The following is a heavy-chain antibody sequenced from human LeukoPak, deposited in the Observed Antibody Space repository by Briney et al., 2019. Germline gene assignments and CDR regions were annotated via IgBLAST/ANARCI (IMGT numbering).Heavy chain of an antibody. CDR2: MNPNSGDT. J-gene: IGHJ5*02. D-gene: IGHD3-10*01. CDR1: GYTFTSYG. Sequence: ASVKVSCKASGYTFTSYGISWVRQAPGQGLEWMGWMNPNSGDTGYPQKFQGRVTMTRDTSITTAYMELSSLRSEDTAVYYCARSGFGSGISFDLWGQGTLVTVSS. CDR3: ARSGFGSGISFDL. V-gene: IGHV1-8*02.